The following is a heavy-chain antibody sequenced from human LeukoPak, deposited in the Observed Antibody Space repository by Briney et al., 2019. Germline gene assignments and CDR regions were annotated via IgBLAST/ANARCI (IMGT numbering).Heavy chain of an antibody. Sequence: SQTLSLTCTVSGGSISSGGYYWSWIRQPPGKGLEWIGEINHSGSTNYNPSLKSRVTISVDTSKNQFSLKLSSVTAADTAVYYCARGPGSWYGDIHGMDVWGQGTTVTVSS. CDR1: GGSISSGGYY. CDR2: INHSGST. CDR3: ARGPGSWYGDIHGMDV. D-gene: IGHD6-13*01. J-gene: IGHJ6*02. V-gene: IGHV4-30-2*01.